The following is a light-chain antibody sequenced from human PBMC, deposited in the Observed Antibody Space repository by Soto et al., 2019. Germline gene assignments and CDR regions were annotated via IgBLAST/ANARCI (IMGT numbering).Light chain of an antibody. CDR3: QQYDSPPLT. Sequence: DIQMTQSPSSLSASVGDRVTITCQASQDISHYLNWYQQKPGKAPKLLIYDAFNLETGVPSRFSGRGSGIDFTLTISSLQPEDIATYFCQQYDSPPLTFGQATNLEIK. CDR2: DAF. CDR1: QDISHY. J-gene: IGKJ1*01. V-gene: IGKV1-33*01.